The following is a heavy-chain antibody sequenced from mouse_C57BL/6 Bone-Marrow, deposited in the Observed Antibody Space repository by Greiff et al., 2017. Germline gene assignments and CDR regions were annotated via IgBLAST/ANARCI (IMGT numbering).Heavy chain of an antibody. D-gene: IGHD1-1*01. J-gene: IGHJ3*01. Sequence: QVQLQQPGAELVKPGASVKMSCKASGYTFTSYWITWVKQRPGQGLEWIGDIYPGSGSTNYNEKFKSKATLTVDTSSSTAYMQLSSLTSEDSAVYYCARKGYCGSSVYACWGQGTLVTVSA. CDR1: GYTFTSYW. CDR3: ARKGYCGSSVYAC. V-gene: IGHV1-55*01. CDR2: IYPGSGST.